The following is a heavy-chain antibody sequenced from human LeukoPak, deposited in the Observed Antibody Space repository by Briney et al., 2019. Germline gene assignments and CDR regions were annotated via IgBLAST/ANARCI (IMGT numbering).Heavy chain of an antibody. Sequence: ASVKVSCKASGYTFTSYYMHWVRQAPGQGLEWMGIINPSGGSTSYAQKFQGRVTMTRDMSTSTVYMELSSLRSDDTAVYYCAREGGRVTTIFGYWFDPGAREPWSPSPQ. CDR3: AREGGRVTTIFGYWFDP. D-gene: IGHD3-3*01. V-gene: IGHV1-46*01. CDR2: INPSGGST. J-gene: IGHJ5*02. CDR1: GYTFTSYY.